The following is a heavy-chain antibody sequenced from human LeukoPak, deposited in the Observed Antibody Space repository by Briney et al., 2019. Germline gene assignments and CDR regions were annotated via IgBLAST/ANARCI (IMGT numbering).Heavy chain of an antibody. J-gene: IGHJ4*02. CDR2: INSDGSST. CDR3: ARGTYYYDSSGYSLVY. CDR1: GFTFSSIA. V-gene: IGHV3-74*01. D-gene: IGHD3-22*01. Sequence: GGSLRLSCAASGFTFSSIAMTWVRQAPGKGLVWVSRINSDGSSTSYADSVKGRFTISRDNAKNTLYLQMNSLRAEDTAVYYCARGTYYYDSSGYSLVYWGQGTLVTVSS.